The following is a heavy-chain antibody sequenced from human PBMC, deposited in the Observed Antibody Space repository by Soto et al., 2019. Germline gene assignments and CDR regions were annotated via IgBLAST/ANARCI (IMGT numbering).Heavy chain of an antibody. J-gene: IGHJ4*02. D-gene: IGHD6-6*01. CDR2: ISSSGSTT. CDR3: ARDTSSSWFDY. CDR1: GFTFSSYS. V-gene: IGHV3-48*01. Sequence: VQLVESGGGLVQPGGSLRLSCAASGFTFSSYSMNWVRQAPGKGLEWVSYISSSGSTTYYADSVKGRFTISRDNAKNSLYLQMNSLRAEDTAVYYCARDTSSSWFDYWGQGALVTVSS.